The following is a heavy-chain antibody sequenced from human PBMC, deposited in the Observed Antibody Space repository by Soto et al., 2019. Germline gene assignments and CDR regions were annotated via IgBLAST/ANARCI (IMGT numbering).Heavy chain of an antibody. CDR3: AKVGAVVVVAATTIDY. D-gene: IGHD2-15*01. CDR1: GFTFSSYA. V-gene: IGHV3-23*01. CDR2: ISGSGGST. J-gene: IGHJ4*02. Sequence: GGSLRLSCAASGFTFSSYAMSWVRQAPGKGLEWVSAISGSGGSTYYADSVKGRFTISRDNSKNTLYLQMNSLRAEDTAVYYCAKVGAVVVVAATTIDYWGQGTLVTVSS.